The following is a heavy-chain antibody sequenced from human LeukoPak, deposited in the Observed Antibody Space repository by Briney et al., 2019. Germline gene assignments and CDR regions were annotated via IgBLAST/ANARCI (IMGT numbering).Heavy chain of an antibody. V-gene: IGHV3-30*02. Sequence: PGGSLRLSCAASGFTFSSNGMHWVRQAPGKGLEWVTFIRYDGSNKYYADSVKGRFTISRDNSKNTLYLQMNSLRAEDTAMYYCAKDLRGYSYGLDYWGQGTLVTVSS. CDR2: IRYDGSNK. CDR1: GFTFSSNG. D-gene: IGHD5-18*01. J-gene: IGHJ4*02. CDR3: AKDLRGYSYGLDY.